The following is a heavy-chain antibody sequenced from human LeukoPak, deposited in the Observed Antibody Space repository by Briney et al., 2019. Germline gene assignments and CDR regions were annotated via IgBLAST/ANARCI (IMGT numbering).Heavy chain of an antibody. J-gene: IGHJ4*02. CDR2: ISSSSSYI. D-gene: IGHD3-16*02. V-gene: IGHV3-21*04. CDR3: ARERYYDYVWGSYRFFDY. Sequence: GGSLRLSCAASGFTFSSYSMNWVRQAPGKGLEWVSSISSSSSYIYYADSVKGRFTISRDNAKNSLYLQMNSLRAEDTAVYYCARERYYDYVWGSYRFFDYWGQGTLVTVSS. CDR1: GFTFSSYS.